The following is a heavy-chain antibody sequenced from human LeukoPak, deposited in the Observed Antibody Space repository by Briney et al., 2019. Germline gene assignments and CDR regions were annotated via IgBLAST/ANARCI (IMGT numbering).Heavy chain of an antibody. Sequence: PGGSLRLSGAPSGFTFSSYAMSWVPQAPGKGLEWFSAIIGSGGSTYYADSVKGRFTISRDNSKNTLYLQMNSLRAEDTAVYYCAKDPTMIVVVIPDYWGQGTLVTVSS. D-gene: IGHD3-22*01. CDR1: GFTFSSYA. J-gene: IGHJ4*02. CDR2: IIGSGGST. V-gene: IGHV3-23*01. CDR3: AKDPTMIVVVIPDY.